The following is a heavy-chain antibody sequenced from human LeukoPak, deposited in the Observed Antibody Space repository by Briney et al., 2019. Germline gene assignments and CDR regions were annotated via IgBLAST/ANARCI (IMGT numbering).Heavy chain of an antibody. CDR1: DLTSRRYR. CDR2: IKQDGSEQ. D-gene: IGHD2-2*01. V-gene: IGHV3-7*01. Sequence: VRPGGPLSLSCAASDLTSRRYRMSGAGPSPGKGLEWVADIKQDGSEQYYVDSGKGQLTSSRDNAKNSLYLQMDSLRGEDTAVYYWARDTPLREVEPADRGNYHSYYGMDVWGQGTTVTVSS. J-gene: IGHJ6*02. CDR3: ARDTPLREVEPADRGNYHSYYGMDV.